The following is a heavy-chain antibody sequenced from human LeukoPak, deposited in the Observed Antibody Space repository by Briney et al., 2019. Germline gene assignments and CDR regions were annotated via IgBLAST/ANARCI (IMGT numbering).Heavy chain of an antibody. CDR2: ISYDGSNK. J-gene: IGHJ4*02. Sequence: PGGSLRLSCAASGFTFSSYAMHWVRQAPGKGLEWVAVISYDGSNKYYADSVKGRFTISRDNSKNTLYLQMNSLRAEDTAVYYCAKDSGGVGASFDYWGQGTLVTVSS. CDR1: GFTFSSYA. V-gene: IGHV3-30*04. CDR3: AKDSGGVGASFDY. D-gene: IGHD1-26*01.